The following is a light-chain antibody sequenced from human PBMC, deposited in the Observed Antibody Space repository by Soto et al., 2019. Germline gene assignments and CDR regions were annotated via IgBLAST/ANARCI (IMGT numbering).Light chain of an antibody. J-gene: IGKJ5*01. V-gene: IGKV3-11*01. CDR1: QSISNY. CDR2: DAS. CDR3: QQRSSWPPIT. Sequence: EIVLTQSPATLSLSPGERATVSCRASQSISNYLAWYQQKPGQAPRLLIYDASNRATGIPARFSGSGSGTDFILTISSLEPEDFAIYYCQQRSSWPPITFGQGTRLEIK.